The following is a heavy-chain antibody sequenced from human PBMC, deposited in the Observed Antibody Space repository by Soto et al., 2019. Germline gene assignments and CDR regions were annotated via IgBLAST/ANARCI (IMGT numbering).Heavy chain of an antibody. CDR1: GFTFNNYG. CDR3: AKDRKGLLGYCSD. V-gene: IGHV3-30*18. D-gene: IGHD2-15*01. J-gene: IGHJ4*02. Sequence: QVQLVESGAGVVQPGRPLRLSCAASGFTFNNYGMHWVRQAPGKGLEWVAVISYDGANKFYSDSVKGRFTISRDNSKNTLYLQMNSLRTEDTAVYYCAKDRKGLLGYCSDWGQGTLVTVSS. CDR2: ISYDGANK.